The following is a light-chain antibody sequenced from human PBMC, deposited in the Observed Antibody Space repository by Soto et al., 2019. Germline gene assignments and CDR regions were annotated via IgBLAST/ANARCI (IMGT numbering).Light chain of an antibody. CDR3: QQYNNWPPLT. J-gene: IGKJ4*01. CDR1: QSVSDN. V-gene: IGKV3-15*01. Sequence: EIVMTQSPATLSVSPGERATLSCRASQSVSDNLAWYQQKPGQAPRVLIYGASTRATGIPARFSGSGSGTEFTLTISSLQSEDFAVDYCQQYNNWPPLTFGGGTKVEI. CDR2: GAS.